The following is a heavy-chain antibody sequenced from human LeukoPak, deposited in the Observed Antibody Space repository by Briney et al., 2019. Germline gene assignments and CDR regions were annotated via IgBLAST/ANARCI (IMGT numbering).Heavy chain of an antibody. CDR2: ISGSGGTT. CDR3: AKASHLTGYYLPIDY. D-gene: IGHD3-9*01. Sequence: GGSLRLSCAASGFTFSSYAMTWVRQAPGKGLEWFLAISGSGGTTYNADSVKGRFTISRDNSKNTLYLQMNSLRAEDTAVYYCAKASHLTGYYLPIDYWGHGTLVTVSS. V-gene: IGHV3-23*01. J-gene: IGHJ4*01. CDR1: GFTFSSYA.